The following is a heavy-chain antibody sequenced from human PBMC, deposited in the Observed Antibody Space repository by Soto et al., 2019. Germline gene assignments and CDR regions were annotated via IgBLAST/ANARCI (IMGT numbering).Heavy chain of an antibody. V-gene: IGHV3-11*06. D-gene: IGHD6-6*01. CDR2: ISSSSSYI. CDR1: GFTFSDYY. CDR3: ARDGAAPLLYYYYGMDV. J-gene: IGHJ6*02. Sequence: PGESLKISCAASGFTFSDYYMSWIRQAPGKGLEWVSYISSSSSYIYYADSVKGRFTISRDNAKNSLYLQMNSLRAEDTAVYYCARDGAAPLLYYYYGMDVWGQGTTVTVSS.